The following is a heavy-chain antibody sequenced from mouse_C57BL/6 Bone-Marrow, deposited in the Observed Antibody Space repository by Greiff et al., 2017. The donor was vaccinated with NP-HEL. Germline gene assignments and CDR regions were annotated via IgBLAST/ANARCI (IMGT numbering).Heavy chain of an antibody. V-gene: IGHV1-19*01. CDR1: GYTFTDYY. D-gene: IGHD4-1*01. Sequence: VHVKQSGPVLVKPGASVKMSCKASGYTFTDYYMNWVKQSHGKSLEWIGVINPYNGGTGYNQKFKGKATLTVDKSSSTAYMELNSLTSEDSAVYYCAGSGNWPPLAYWGQGTLVTVSA. CDR2: INPYNGGT. CDR3: AGSGNWPPLAY. J-gene: IGHJ3*01.